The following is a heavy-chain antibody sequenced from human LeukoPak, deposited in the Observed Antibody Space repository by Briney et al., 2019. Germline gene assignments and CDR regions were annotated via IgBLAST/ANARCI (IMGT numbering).Heavy chain of an antibody. J-gene: IGHJ6*03. D-gene: IGHD3-10*01. Sequence: ASVKVSCKASGGTFSSYAISWVRQAPGQGLEWMGGIIPIFGTANCAQKFQGRVTITADESTSTAYMELSSLRSEDTAVYYCARAPVGGYGSGSYYNRYYYMDVWGKGTTVTVSS. CDR1: GGTFSSYA. CDR3: ARAPVGGYGSGSYYNRYYYMDV. V-gene: IGHV1-69*01. CDR2: IIPIFGTA.